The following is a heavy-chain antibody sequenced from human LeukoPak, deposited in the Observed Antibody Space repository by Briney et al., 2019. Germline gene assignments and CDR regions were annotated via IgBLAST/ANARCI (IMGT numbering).Heavy chain of an antibody. Sequence: GGSLRLSCAASGFTFSSYSMNWVRQAPGKGLEWVSSISSSSSYIYYADSVKGRFTISRDNAKNSLYLQMDSLRAEDTAVYYCARDSPSMIVALFDYRGQGTLVTVSS. V-gene: IGHV3-21*01. D-gene: IGHD3-22*01. CDR2: ISSSSSYI. CDR3: ARDSPSMIVALFDY. J-gene: IGHJ4*02. CDR1: GFTFSSYS.